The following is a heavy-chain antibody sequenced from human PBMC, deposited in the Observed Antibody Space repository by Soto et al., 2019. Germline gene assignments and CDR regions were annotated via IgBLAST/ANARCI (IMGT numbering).Heavy chain of an antibody. J-gene: IGHJ6*02. CDR3: ARDLVGVSSAYYYGMDF. Sequence: QVQLVQSGAEVKRPGSSVRVSCKVSGDIFSSHAISWVRQAPGQGLEWMGGTIPISGTVDYAQKFQGRVTIIADEFTNTAYMEVSSLRSEDTAVYYCARDLVGVSSAYYYGMDFWGQGTSVTVSS. V-gene: IGHV1-69*01. D-gene: IGHD1-26*01. CDR1: GDIFSSHA. CDR2: TIPISGTV.